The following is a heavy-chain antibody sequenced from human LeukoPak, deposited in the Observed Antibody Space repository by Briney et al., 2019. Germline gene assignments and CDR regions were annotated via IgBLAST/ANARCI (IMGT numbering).Heavy chain of an antibody. Sequence: NPSETLSLTCTVSGGSISSSSYYWGWIRQPPGKGLEWIGSIYYSGSTYYNPSLKSRVTISVDTSKNQFSLKLSSVTAADTAVYYCAKDPPRFGEFRAWFDPWGQGTLVTVSS. CDR1: GGSISSSSYY. CDR2: IYYSGST. V-gene: IGHV4-39*07. J-gene: IGHJ5*02. D-gene: IGHD3-10*01. CDR3: AKDPPRFGEFRAWFDP.